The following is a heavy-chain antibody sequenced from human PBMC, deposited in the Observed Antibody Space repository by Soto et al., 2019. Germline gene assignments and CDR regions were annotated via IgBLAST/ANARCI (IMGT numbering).Heavy chain of an antibody. CDR3: ARDEGSSSWLDF. CDR2: IYYSGST. J-gene: IGHJ4*02. CDR1: GDSVSSYC. V-gene: IGHV4-59*02. Sequence: SETLSLTCTVSGDSVSSYCWSWIRQPPGKGLEWIGYIYYSGSTNYNPSLKSRVTISVDTSKNQFSLRLSSVTAADTAVYYCARDEGSSSWLDFWGQGTLVTVSS. D-gene: IGHD6-13*01.